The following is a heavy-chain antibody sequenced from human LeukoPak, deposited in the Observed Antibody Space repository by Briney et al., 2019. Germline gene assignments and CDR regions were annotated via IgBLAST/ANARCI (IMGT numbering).Heavy chain of an antibody. D-gene: IGHD6-19*01. CDR2: IYPGDSDT. Sequence: HGESLKISCKGSGYSFTSYWIGWVRQMPGKGLEWMGIIYPGDSDTRYSPSSQGQVTISADKSISTAYLQWSSLKASDTAMYYCARHESGWLATGNYYYYYGMDVWGQGTTVTVSS. J-gene: IGHJ6*02. CDR1: GYSFTSYW. V-gene: IGHV5-51*01. CDR3: ARHESGWLATGNYYYYYGMDV.